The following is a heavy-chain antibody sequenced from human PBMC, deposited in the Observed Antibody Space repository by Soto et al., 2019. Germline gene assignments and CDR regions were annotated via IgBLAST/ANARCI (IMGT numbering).Heavy chain of an antibody. V-gene: IGHV4-30-2*01. Sequence: QLQLQESGSGLVKPSQTLSLTCAVSGGSISSGGYSWSWIRQPPGKGLEWIGYIYHSGSTYYNPSLKSRVTISVDRSKNQFSLKLSSVTAADTAVYYCARARALVGATDYYYGMDVWGQGTTVTVSS. CDR3: ARARALVGATDYYYGMDV. J-gene: IGHJ6*02. D-gene: IGHD1-26*01. CDR1: GGSISSGGYS. CDR2: IYHSGST.